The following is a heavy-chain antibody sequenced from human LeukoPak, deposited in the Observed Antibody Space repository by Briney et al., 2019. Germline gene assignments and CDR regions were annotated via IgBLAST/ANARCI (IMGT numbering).Heavy chain of an antibody. CDR2: VYHSGST. J-gene: IGHJ4*02. Sequence: PSETLSLTCTVSGGSTNAYYWSWIRQPPGKGLEWIGYVYHSGSTNYNPSLKSRVTMSVDTSNNQFSLKLSSVTAADTAMYYCAREGGYYDSGGYYRIDFWGQGTLVTVSS. V-gene: IGHV4-59*01. CDR3: AREGGYYDSGGYYRIDF. D-gene: IGHD3-22*01. CDR1: GGSTNAYY.